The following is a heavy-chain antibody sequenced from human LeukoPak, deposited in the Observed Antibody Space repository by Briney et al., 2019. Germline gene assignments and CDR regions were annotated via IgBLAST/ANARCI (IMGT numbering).Heavy chain of an antibody. D-gene: IGHD3-3*02. J-gene: IGHJ3*01. Sequence: PGGSLRLSCAASGFTFSSYWMHWVRQAPGKGLVWVSLINSDGSTTSYADSVKGRFTISRDNSKDTLYLQMNSLRAEDTAIYYCARDIEFSTWGLGTVVTVSS. V-gene: IGHV3-74*01. CDR1: GFTFSSYW. CDR3: ARDIEFST. CDR2: INSDGSTT.